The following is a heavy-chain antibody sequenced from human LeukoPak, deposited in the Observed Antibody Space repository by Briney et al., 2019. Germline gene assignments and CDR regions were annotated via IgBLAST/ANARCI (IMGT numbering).Heavy chain of an antibody. Sequence: EASVKVSCKASGGTFSSYAISWVLQAPGQGLEWMGRIIPIFGTANYAQKFQGRVTITTDESTSTAYMELSSLRSEDTAVYYCARDAEVMWGYYYYYYMDVWGKGTTVTVSS. J-gene: IGHJ6*03. CDR1: GGTFSSYA. V-gene: IGHV1-69*05. CDR3: ARDAEVMWGYYYYYYMDV. CDR2: IIPIFGTA. D-gene: IGHD3-16*01.